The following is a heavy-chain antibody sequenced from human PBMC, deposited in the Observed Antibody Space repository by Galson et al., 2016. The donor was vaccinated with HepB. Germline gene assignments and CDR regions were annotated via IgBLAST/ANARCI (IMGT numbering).Heavy chain of an antibody. CDR2: ISGDGTNK. D-gene: IGHD6-19*01. J-gene: IGHJ3*02. Sequence: SLRLSCAASGFSFGSYAMHWVRQTPAKGLEWVAVISGDGTNKYYADSVKGRFTISRDNSKSTLYLQMSSLRADDTAVYSCAKKGYSSGKFDAFDNWGQGTVVTVSS. CDR1: GFSFGSYA. CDR3: AKKGYSSGKFDAFDN. V-gene: IGHV3-30*18.